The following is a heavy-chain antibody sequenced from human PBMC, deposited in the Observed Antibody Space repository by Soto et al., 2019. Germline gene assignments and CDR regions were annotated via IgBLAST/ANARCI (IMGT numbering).Heavy chain of an antibody. CDR2: IWYDGSNK. Sequence: QVQLVESGGGVVQPGRSLRLSCAASGFTFSSYGMHWVRQAPGKGLEWVAVIWYDGSNKYYADSVKGRFTISRDNFKNTLYLQMNSLRAEDTAVYYCAREYSSGWYSSYFDYWGQGTLVTVSS. D-gene: IGHD6-19*01. CDR1: GFTFSSYG. V-gene: IGHV3-33*01. J-gene: IGHJ4*02. CDR3: AREYSSGWYSSYFDY.